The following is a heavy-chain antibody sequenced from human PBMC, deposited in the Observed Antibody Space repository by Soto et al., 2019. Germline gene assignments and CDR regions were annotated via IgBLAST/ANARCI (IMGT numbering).Heavy chain of an antibody. V-gene: IGHV6-1*01. J-gene: IGHJ4*02. CDR2: TYYRSRWYN. CDR1: GDSVSSNSAA. CDR3: ARGDDILTGSAQFDS. D-gene: IGHD3-9*01. Sequence: PSQTLSLTCAISGDSVSSNSAAWDWIRQSPSRGLEWLGRTYYRSRWYNDYAVSVKGRITIKPDTSKNQFSLQLNSVTPEDTAVYYCARGDDILTGSAQFDSWGQGTLVTVSS.